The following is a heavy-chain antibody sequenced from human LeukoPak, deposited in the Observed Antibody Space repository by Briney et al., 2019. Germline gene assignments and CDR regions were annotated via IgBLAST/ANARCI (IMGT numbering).Heavy chain of an antibody. CDR2: INPSGGST. V-gene: IGHV1-46*01. D-gene: IGHD6-6*01. J-gene: IGHJ4*02. Sequence: PSASVKVSCKASGYTFTSYYMHWVRQAPGQGLEWMGIINPSGGSTSYAQKFQGRVTMTRDTSTSTVYMELSSLRSEDTAVYYCARSPDPGIAARLPEGYWGQGTLVTVSS. CDR3: ARSPDPGIAARLPEGY. CDR1: GYTFTSYY.